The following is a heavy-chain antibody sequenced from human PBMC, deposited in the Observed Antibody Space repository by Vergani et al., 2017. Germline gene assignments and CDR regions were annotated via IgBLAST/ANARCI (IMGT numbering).Heavy chain of an antibody. Sequence: QVQLVQSGAEVRKPGASVRVSCKASGYTFTGYYMHWIRQAPGQGLEWTGWISPNSGDTNYAQKFQGRVTMTRDTSISTAYMELSRLKSDDTAVYYCARVGAVAGTIWFDPWGQGTLVTVSS. CDR1: GYTFTGYY. CDR2: ISPNSGDT. CDR3: ARVGAVAGTIWFDP. D-gene: IGHD6-19*01. V-gene: IGHV1-2*02. J-gene: IGHJ5*02.